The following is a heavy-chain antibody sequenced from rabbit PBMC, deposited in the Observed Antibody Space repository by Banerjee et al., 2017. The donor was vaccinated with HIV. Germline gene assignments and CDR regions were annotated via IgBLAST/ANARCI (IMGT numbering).Heavy chain of an antibody. CDR2: IGTGSGST. Sequence: QEQLEESGGGLVKPGGTLTLTCTASGLDFSSGYYMCWVRQAPGKGLEWIGCIGTGSGSTWYASWAKGRFTISKTSSTTVTLQMTSLTAADTATYFCARESYIGGAGDWGPGTLVTV. V-gene: IGHV1S45*01. D-gene: IGHD2-1*01. J-gene: IGHJ2*01. CDR1: GLDFSSGYY. CDR3: ARESYIGGAGD.